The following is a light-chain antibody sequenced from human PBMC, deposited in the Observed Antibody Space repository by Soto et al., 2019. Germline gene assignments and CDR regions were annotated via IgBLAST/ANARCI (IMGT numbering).Light chain of an antibody. CDR2: GAS. Sequence: EIVLTQSPGTLSLSPGERATLSCRASQSVRNSYLAWYQQKPGQAPRLLIYGASGRATGIPDRFSGCGSGTDFTLTISRLEPEDFAVYYCQQYGSSPYTFGQGTKLEI. CDR3: QQYGSSPYT. CDR1: QSVRNSY. V-gene: IGKV3-20*01. J-gene: IGKJ2*01.